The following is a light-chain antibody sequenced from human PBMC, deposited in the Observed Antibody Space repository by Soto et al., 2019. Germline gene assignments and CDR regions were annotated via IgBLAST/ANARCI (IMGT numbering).Light chain of an antibody. Sequence: DIQMTQSPSSLSASVGDRVTITCRASQSISSYLNWYQQKPGKAPKLLIYAASSLQSGVPSRFSGSGSGTDFTLTISSLQPEDFATYYCQQSYSTPARMVGRTFGQGTKVDIK. CDR1: QSISSY. J-gene: IGKJ1*01. CDR3: QQSYSTPARMVGRT. CDR2: AAS. V-gene: IGKV1-39*01.